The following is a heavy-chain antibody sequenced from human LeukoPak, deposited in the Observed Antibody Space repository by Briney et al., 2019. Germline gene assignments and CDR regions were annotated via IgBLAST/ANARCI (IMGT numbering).Heavy chain of an antibody. CDR1: GYTFTGYY. J-gene: IGHJ4*02. V-gene: IGHV1-2*02. CDR3: ARDGAQGGGYGTFDY. D-gene: IGHD3-22*01. CDR2: INPNSGGT. Sequence: ASVKVSCKASGYTFTGYYMHWVRQAPGQGLEWMGWINPNSGGTNYAQKFQGRVTMTRDTSISTAYMELSRLRSDDTAVYYCARDGAQGGGYGTFDYWGQGTLVTVSS.